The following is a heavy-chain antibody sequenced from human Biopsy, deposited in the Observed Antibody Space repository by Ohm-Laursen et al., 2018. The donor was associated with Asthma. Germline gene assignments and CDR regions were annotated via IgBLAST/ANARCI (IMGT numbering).Heavy chain of an antibody. CDR2: HDHEEGGT. V-gene: IGHV1-24*01. J-gene: IGHJ4*02. CDR1: GYSLTDLS. CDR3: ASDFPKDYVRYNFQF. Sequence: ASVKVSCKNSGYSLTDLSMHGVRQAPGQGLEWMGGHDHEEGGTVNARRFQGRVTMTEDTSTDTAYMELSSLSSDDTAVYYCASDFPKDYVRYNFQFWGQGTLVTVSS. D-gene: IGHD4-17*01.